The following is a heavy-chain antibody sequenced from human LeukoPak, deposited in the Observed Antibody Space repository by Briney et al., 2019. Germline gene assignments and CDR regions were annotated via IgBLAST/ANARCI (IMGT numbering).Heavy chain of an antibody. J-gene: IGHJ4*02. D-gene: IGHD4-23*01. CDR1: GYTFISYY. CDR3: ARGGDNPYFDC. V-gene: IGHV1-46*01. CDR2: INPGGGST. Sequence: GASVKVSCKASGYTFISYYIHWVRQAPGQGLEWMGIINPGGGSTTYAQKFQGRVTMTRDTSTSTVYMELSSLRSEDTAIYYCARGGDNPYFDCWGQGTLVTVSS.